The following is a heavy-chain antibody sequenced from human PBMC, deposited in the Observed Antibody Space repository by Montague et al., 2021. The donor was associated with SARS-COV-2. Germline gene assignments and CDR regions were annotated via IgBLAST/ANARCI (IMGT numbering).Heavy chain of an antibody. J-gene: IGHJ4*02. CDR2: VYYTGKT. CDR3: ARLRQGEDHFDY. V-gene: IGHV4-39*01. CDR1: GATTNTSTHY. D-gene: IGHD3-16*01. Sequence: SETLSLTCNVTGATTNTSTHYWGWIRQPPGKVLEWIGSVYYTGKTYYNPSLKSRVTVSVDTSNNYFSLILTSVTAADTAVYYCARLRQGEDHFDYWGRGTLVTVSS.